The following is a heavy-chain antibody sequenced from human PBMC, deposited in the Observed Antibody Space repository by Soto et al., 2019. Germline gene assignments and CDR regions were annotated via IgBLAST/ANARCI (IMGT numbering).Heavy chain of an antibody. J-gene: IGHJ4*02. CDR2: IYYSGST. V-gene: IGHV4-39*01. D-gene: IGHD2-8*01. Sequence: SETLSLTCTVSGGSISSSSYYWGWIRQPPGKGLEWIGSIYYSGSTYYNPSLKSRVTISVDTSKNQFSLKLSSVTAADTAVYYCARRSLLGYCTNGVCSSSFDYWGQGTLVTVSS. CDR1: GGSISSSSYY. CDR3: ARRSLLGYCTNGVCSSSFDY.